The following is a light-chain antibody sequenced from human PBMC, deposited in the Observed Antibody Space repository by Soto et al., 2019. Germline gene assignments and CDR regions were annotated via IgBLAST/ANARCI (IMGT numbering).Light chain of an antibody. Sequence: EFVITKSPVTLSVSPGGRATLSCRASQSVRSKVAWYQQKPGQAPRLLIYDASSRATGIPDRFSGGGSGTDFTLTISRLEPEDFAVYYCQQFSSYPHTFGGGAKVDIK. V-gene: IGKV3-20*01. J-gene: IGKJ4*01. CDR1: QSVRSK. CDR3: QQFSSYPHT. CDR2: DAS.